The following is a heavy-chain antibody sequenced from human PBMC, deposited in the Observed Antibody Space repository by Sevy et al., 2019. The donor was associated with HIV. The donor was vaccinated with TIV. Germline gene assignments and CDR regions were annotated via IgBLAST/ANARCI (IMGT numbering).Heavy chain of an antibody. CDR1: GSTVTQLS. Sequence: ASVKVSCKVSGSTVTQLSIHWVRQAPGKGLEWMGSSDPEDGETVYAQRFQGRVTMTEDTSTDTAYMRLSSLRSEDTAVYYCATSKDYYESSGSPFDYWGQGTLVTVSS. CDR3: ATSKDYYESSGSPFDY. V-gene: IGHV1-24*01. CDR2: SDPEDGET. J-gene: IGHJ4*02. D-gene: IGHD3-22*01.